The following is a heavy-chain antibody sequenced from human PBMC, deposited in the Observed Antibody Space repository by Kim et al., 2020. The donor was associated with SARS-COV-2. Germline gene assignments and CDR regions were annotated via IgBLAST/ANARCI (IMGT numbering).Heavy chain of an antibody. D-gene: IGHD1-1*01. CDR1: GFTFSRNY. V-gene: IGHV3-7*01. CDR2: IKEDGGEI. CDR3: ARDQNHMEPHGS. J-gene: IGHJ5*02. Sequence: GGSLRLSCAAYGFTFSRNYMSWVRQAPGKGLEWVANIKEDGGEIYYVDSVKGRFTVSRDNAKNSLFLQMNSLRAEDTAVYYCARDQNHMEPHGSWGQGALVTVSS.